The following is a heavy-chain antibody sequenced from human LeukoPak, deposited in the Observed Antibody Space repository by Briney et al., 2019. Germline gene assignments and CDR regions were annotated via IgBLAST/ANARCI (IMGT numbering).Heavy chain of an antibody. Sequence: PSETLSLTCTVSGGSINSYYWNWIRQPPGKGLEWIGYIYYSGSTNYNPSLKSRVTMSVDTSKNQFSLKLISVTAADTAVYYCARRDDRSALEAFDIWGQGTMVTVSS. D-gene: IGHD3-22*01. CDR2: IYYSGST. CDR1: GGSINSYY. J-gene: IGHJ3*02. V-gene: IGHV4-59*08. CDR3: ARRDDRSALEAFDI.